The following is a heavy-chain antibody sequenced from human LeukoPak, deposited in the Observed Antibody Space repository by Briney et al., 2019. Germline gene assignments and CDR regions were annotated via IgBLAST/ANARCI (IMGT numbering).Heavy chain of an antibody. CDR2: LNHSGSP. V-gene: IGHV4-34*01. D-gene: IGHD6-19*01. CDR1: GGSFSGYS. CDR3: ARGRGYSSGWYYFCY. J-gene: IGHJ4*02. Sequence: PSETLSLTCAVYGGSFSGYSLSWIRQPPGKGLEWIGALNHSGSPNYNPSLKSRVTISIDTSKNQFSLQLSSVTAEDTAVYYCARGRGYSSGWYYFCYWGQGTLVTVSS.